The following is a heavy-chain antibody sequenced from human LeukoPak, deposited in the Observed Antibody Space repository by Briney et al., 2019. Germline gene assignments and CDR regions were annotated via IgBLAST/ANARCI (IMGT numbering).Heavy chain of an antibody. D-gene: IGHD3/OR15-3a*01. Sequence: AGRSLRLSCAASGFTFSSYGMHWVRQAPGKGLEWVAVISMDGSNKYYADSVKGRFTISRDNSKNTLYLQMNSLRAEDTAVYYCAMGSRSRFLIPVTILDLDYWGQGTLVTVSS. V-gene: IGHV3-30*03. CDR1: GFTFSSYG. J-gene: IGHJ4*02. CDR3: AMGSRSRFLIPVTILDLDY. CDR2: ISMDGSNK.